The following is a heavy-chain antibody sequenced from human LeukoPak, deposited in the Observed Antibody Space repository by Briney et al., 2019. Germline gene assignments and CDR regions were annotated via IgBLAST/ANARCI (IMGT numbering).Heavy chain of an antibody. Sequence: GGSLRLSCAASGFTFSSYSMNWVRQAPGKGLEWVSSISSSSSYIYYADSVKGRFTISRDNAKNSLYLQMNSLRAEDTAVYYCARSGFGFDAFDIWGQGTMVTVPS. J-gene: IGHJ3*02. D-gene: IGHD3-10*01. CDR2: ISSSSSYI. V-gene: IGHV3-21*01. CDR3: ARSGFGFDAFDI. CDR1: GFTFSSYS.